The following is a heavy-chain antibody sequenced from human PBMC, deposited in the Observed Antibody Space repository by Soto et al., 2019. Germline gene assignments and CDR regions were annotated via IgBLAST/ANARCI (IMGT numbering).Heavy chain of an antibody. CDR1: GYTFTSYD. CDR3: ARGRYCSSTSCYRGGWFDP. Sequence: QVQLVQSGAEVKKPGASVKVSCKASGYTFTSYDINWVRQATGQGLEWMGWMNPNSGNTGNAQKFQGRVTMTRNTSISTAYMELSSLRSEDTAVYYCARGRYCSSTSCYRGGWFDPWGKGTLVTVSS. CDR2: MNPNSGNT. V-gene: IGHV1-8*01. J-gene: IGHJ5*02. D-gene: IGHD2-2*02.